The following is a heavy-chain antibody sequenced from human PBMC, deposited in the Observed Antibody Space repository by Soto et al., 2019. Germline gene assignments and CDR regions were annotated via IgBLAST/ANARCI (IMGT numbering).Heavy chain of an antibody. V-gene: IGHV4-30-4*01. CDR3: ARAGDYYDSSGYLALTAFDI. CDR2: IYYSGST. J-gene: IGHJ3*02. Sequence: SETLSLTCTVSGGSISSGDYYWSWIRQPPGKGPEWIGYIYYSGSTYYNPSLKSRVTISVDTSKNQFSLKLSSVTAADTAVYYCARAGDYYDSSGYLALTAFDIWGQGTMVTVSS. D-gene: IGHD3-22*01. CDR1: GGSISSGDYY.